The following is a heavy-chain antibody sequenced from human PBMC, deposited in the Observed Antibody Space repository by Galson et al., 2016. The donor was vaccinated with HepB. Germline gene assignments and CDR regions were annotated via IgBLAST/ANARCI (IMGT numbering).Heavy chain of an antibody. CDR2: ISGSRNTI. CDR3: ARAPIVVVTAGIDF. J-gene: IGHJ4*02. D-gene: IGHD2-21*02. V-gene: IGHV3-48*04. CDR1: GFSFSTYG. Sequence: SLRLSCAASGFSFSTYGMHWARQAPGKGLEWVSFISGSRNTIHYADSVKGRFTISRDNAKKSLYLQMNSLRAEDTAVYYCARAPIVVVTAGIDFWGQGTLVIVSS.